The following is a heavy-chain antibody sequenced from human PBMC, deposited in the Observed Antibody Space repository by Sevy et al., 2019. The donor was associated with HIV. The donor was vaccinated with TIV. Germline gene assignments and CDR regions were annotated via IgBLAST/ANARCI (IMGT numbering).Heavy chain of an antibody. CDR2: IRYDGSTK. V-gene: IGHV3-30*02. D-gene: IGHD3-10*01. Sequence: GGSLRLSCAASGFTFRSYGMHWVRQAPGKGLEWVTFIRYDGSTKYYADSVKGRFTISRDNSKNTVFLQMNSLRREDTAVYYCAKGLGMVQGALLSDDVWGQGTMVTVSS. CDR3: AKGLGMVQGALLSDDV. CDR1: GFTFRSYG. J-gene: IGHJ3*01.